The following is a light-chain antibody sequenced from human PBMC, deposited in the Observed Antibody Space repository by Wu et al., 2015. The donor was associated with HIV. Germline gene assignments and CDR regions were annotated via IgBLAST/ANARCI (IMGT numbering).Light chain of an antibody. CDR3: QHYNKIPPLT. CDR2: GAS. Sequence: EIVLTQSPGTLSLSPGERATLSCRASQSVPSSYLAWYQHKFGQAPRLLISGASSRATGIPDRFSGSGSGTEFTLTISSMQSEDSAIYYCQHYNKIPPLTFGGGPRWRSN. J-gene: IGKJ4*01. V-gene: IGKV3-20*01. CDR1: QSVPSSY.